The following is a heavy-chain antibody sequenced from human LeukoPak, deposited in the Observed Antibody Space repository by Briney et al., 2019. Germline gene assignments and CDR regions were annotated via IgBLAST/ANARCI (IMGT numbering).Heavy chain of an antibody. D-gene: IGHD5-12*01. Sequence: SQTLSLTCTVSGGSISSSSYYWGWIRQPPGKGLEWIGSIYYSGSTYYNPSLKSRVTISVDTSKNQFSLKLSSVTAADTAVYYCARHSILGLVASFDPWGQGTLVTVSS. J-gene: IGHJ5*02. CDR2: IYYSGST. V-gene: IGHV4-39*01. CDR1: GGSISSSSYY. CDR3: ARHSILGLVASFDP.